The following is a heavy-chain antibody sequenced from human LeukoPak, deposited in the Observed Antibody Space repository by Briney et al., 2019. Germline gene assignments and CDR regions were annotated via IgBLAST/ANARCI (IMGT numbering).Heavy chain of an antibody. CDR3: ARDTRQTSVTNFDS. V-gene: IGHV3-21*06. Sequence: GGSLRLSCATSGFTFSSYAMDWVRQAPGKGLEWVSSISSGGNYKYYGDSVWGRFTISRDDAKNSLYLEMNSLRAEDTAVYYCARDTRQTSVTNFDSRGQGTLVIVS. CDR2: ISSGGNYK. J-gene: IGHJ4*02. D-gene: IGHD4-17*01. CDR1: GFTFSSYA.